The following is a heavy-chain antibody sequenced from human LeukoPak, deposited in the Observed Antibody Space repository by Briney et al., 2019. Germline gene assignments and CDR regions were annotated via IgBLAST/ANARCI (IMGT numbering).Heavy chain of an antibody. D-gene: IGHD2-15*01. J-gene: IGHJ5*02. CDR2: IYHSGST. Sequence: SETLSLTCAVSGYSIGRGYYWGWSRQPPGKGVGGVGSIYHSGSTYYNTSLKSRVTISVDTSKNQCSLKLRSVTAADTAVDYCARDGSSVVVAATHWFDPWGQGTLVTVSS. CDR1: GYSIGRGYY. CDR3: ARDGSSVVVAATHWFDP. V-gene: IGHV4-38-2*02.